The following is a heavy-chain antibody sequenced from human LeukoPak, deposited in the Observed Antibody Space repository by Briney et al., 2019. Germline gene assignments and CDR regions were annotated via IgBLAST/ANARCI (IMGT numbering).Heavy chain of an antibody. D-gene: IGHD6-6*01. V-gene: IGHV1-46*01. CDR3: ARDSAPRRVAARPPSFDY. CDR2: INPSGGST. CDR1: GYTFTSYY. J-gene: IGHJ4*02. Sequence: GASVKVSCKASGYTFTSYYMHWVRQAPGQGLEWMGIINPSGGSTSYAQKFQGRVTMTRDTSTSTVYMELSSLRSEDTAVYYCARDSAPRRVAARPPSFDYWGQGTLVTVSS.